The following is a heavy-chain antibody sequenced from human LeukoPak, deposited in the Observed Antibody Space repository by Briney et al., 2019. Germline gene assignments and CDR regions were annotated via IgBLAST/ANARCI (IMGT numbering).Heavy chain of an antibody. D-gene: IGHD2-2*01. CDR1: GYTFTGYY. CDR3: ARDCSSTSCPDHDAFDI. Sequence: ASVKVSCKASGYTFTGYYMHWVRQAPGQGLEWMGWINPNSGGTNYAQKLQGRVTMTTDTSTSTAYMELRSLRSDDTAVYYCARDCSSTSCPDHDAFDIWGQGTMVTVSS. J-gene: IGHJ3*02. V-gene: IGHV1-2*02. CDR2: INPNSGGT.